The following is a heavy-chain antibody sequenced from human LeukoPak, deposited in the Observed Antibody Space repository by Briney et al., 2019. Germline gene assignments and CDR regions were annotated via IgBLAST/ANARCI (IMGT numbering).Heavy chain of an antibody. CDR1: GGSISNGDYY. D-gene: IGHD6-25*01. Sequence: SETLSLTCTVSGGSISNGDYYWSWIRQPPGKGMEWIGYIYHSGSTYYNPSLKSRVTISVDRSKNHFSLNLTSVTAADTAVYYCATGSATSYFDYWGQGTLVTVSS. CDR2: IYHSGST. J-gene: IGHJ4*02. CDR3: ATGSATSYFDY. V-gene: IGHV4-30-2*01.